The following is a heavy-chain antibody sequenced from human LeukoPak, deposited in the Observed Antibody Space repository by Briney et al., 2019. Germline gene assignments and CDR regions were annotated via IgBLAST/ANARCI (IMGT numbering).Heavy chain of an antibody. J-gene: IGHJ6*02. CDR1: GGSFSGYY. CDR2: INHSGST. D-gene: IGHD3-22*01. CDR3: ARDPRRGGSGYYIPYYYYGMDV. Sequence: PSETLSLTCAVYGGSFSGYYWSWTRQPPGKGLEWIGEINHSGSTNYNPSLKSRVTISVDTSKNQFSLKLSSVTAADTAVYYCARDPRRGGSGYYIPYYYYGMDVWGQGTTVTVSS. V-gene: IGHV4-34*01.